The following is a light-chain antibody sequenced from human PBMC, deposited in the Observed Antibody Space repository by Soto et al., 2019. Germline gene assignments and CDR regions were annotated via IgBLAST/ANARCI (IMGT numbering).Light chain of an antibody. Sequence: DIQMTQSPSTLSASVGDRVTITCRASQRISSWLAWYQQKPGKAPKLLIYKASSLESGVPSRFSGSGSGTEITVTISSLQPDDFATYYCLQYNFYPWTFGPGTKVEI. CDR1: QRISSW. V-gene: IGKV1-5*03. J-gene: IGKJ1*01. CDR2: KAS. CDR3: LQYNFYPWT.